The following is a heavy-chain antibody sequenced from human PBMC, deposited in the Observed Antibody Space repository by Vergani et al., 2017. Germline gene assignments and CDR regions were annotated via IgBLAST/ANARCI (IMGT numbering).Heavy chain of an antibody. D-gene: IGHD4-11*01. CDR2: IDHTGRP. CDR3: ARVNTETNGHLYYYYYMDV. Sequence: QVQLQQWGGGLLKPSETLSLTCVVNGGSFTSYHWTWIRQSPGEGLEWVGDIDHTGRPEYNPSLKSRLTMSVDKSRNQYSRTFNSVTATDTAIYFCARVNTETNGHLYYYYYMDVWGQGTAVTVS. J-gene: IGHJ6*03. CDR1: GGSFTSYH. V-gene: IGHV4-34*01.